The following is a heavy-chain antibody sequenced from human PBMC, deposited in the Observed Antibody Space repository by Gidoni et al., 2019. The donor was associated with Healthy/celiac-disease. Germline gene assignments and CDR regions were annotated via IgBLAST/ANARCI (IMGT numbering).Heavy chain of an antibody. D-gene: IGHD3-3*02. CDR1: GYTFTGYY. J-gene: IGHJ6*02. CDR3: ATSIRAHWYGMDV. V-gene: IGHV1-2*04. CDR2: INHNSGCT. Sequence: QVQLVQSGAEVKKPGASVQVSCMASGYTFTGYYMQWVRQAPRPGLEWMGWINHNSGCTNYAQKCQGWVNMTRDTSISTAYMELSRLRSDDTSVYYCATSIRAHWYGMDVWGQGTTVTVSS.